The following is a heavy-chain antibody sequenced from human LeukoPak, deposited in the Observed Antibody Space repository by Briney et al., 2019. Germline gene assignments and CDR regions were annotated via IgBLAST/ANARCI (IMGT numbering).Heavy chain of an antibody. D-gene: IGHD3-16*01. J-gene: IGHJ6*03. CDR1: GYTFTSYA. CDR2: INAGNGNT. Sequence: GASVKVSCKASGYTFTSYAMHWVRQAPGQRLEWMGWINAGNGNTKYSQEFQGRVTITRDTSASTAYMELSSLRSEDTAVYYCARDMGQSYYYYYYMDVWGKGTRVTVSS. V-gene: IGHV1-3*03. CDR3: ARDMGQSYYYYYYMDV.